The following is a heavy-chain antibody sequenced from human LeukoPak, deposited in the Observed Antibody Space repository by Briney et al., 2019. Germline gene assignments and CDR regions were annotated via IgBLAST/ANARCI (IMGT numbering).Heavy chain of an antibody. D-gene: IGHD3-22*01. Sequence: ASVKVSCKASGYTLTSYYLHWVRQAPGQGLEWMAIINPSGGSTSYAQKFQGRVTMTRDTSTSTVYMELSSLRSEDTAVYYCAREGRQYYYDSSGYYYLNWGQGTLVTVSS. J-gene: IGHJ4*02. CDR1: GYTLTSYY. V-gene: IGHV1-46*01. CDR2: INPSGGST. CDR3: AREGRQYYYDSSGYYYLN.